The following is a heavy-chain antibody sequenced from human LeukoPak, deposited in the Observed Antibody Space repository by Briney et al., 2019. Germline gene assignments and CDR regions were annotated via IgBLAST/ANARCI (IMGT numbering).Heavy chain of an antibody. Sequence: SETLSLTCAVFGGSFSNYYWNWIRQPPGKGLEWIGEINHGGITNYNPSLKSRVTISVDTSKSQFSLRLSSVTAADTAVYYCARGKGYNYGLFGYWGQGTLVTVSS. V-gene: IGHV4-34*01. CDR2: INHGGIT. D-gene: IGHD5-18*01. J-gene: IGHJ4*02. CDR1: GGSFSNYY. CDR3: ARGKGYNYGLFGY.